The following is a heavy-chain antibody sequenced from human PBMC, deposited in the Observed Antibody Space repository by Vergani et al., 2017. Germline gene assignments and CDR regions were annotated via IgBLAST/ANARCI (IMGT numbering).Heavy chain of an antibody. CDR1: GFSFRNAW. Sequence: EVQLVESGGGIVKPGGSLRLSCVASGFSFRNAWMNWVRRTPGKGLEWVGRIKSTFDRGTTDYAAAVKGRFTISRDYSKNTLFLQMNGLKTEDIGVYYCTTDXRYLGDGSCYWLRDHHYYGMDVWGQGTTVTVSS. D-gene: IGHD3-10*01. V-gene: IGHV3-15*07. CDR2: IKSTFDRGTT. CDR3: TTDXRYLGDGSCYWLRDHHYYGMDV. J-gene: IGHJ6*02.